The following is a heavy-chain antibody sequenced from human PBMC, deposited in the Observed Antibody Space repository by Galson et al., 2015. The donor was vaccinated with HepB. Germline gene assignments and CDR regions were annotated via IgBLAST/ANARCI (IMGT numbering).Heavy chain of an antibody. CDR3: AKERGIAVAGFMWY. J-gene: IGHJ4*02. V-gene: IGHV3-30*18. CDR2: ISDDGSNK. Sequence: SLRLSCAASGFTFSSYGMHWVRQAPGKGLEWVAAISDDGSNKYYEDSVKGRLTISRDNSKNTLYLHMNSLRAEDTAVYYCAKERGIAVAGFMWYWGQGTLVTVSS. D-gene: IGHD6-19*01. CDR1: GFTFSSYG.